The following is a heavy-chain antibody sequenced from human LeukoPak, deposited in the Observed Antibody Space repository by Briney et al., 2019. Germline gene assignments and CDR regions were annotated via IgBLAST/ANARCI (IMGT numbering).Heavy chain of an antibody. CDR3: ARGVDSSGFSV. Sequence: SETLSLTCSVSGGSIRSNTNFWGWDSRSYWGWIRQPPGKGLEWIGEINHSGSTNYNPSLKSRVTISVDTSKNQFSLKLSSVTAADTAVYYCARGVDSSGFSVGGQGTLVTVSS. V-gene: IGHV4-39*07. CDR2: INHSGST. D-gene: IGHD3-22*01. J-gene: IGHJ4*02. CDR1: GGSIRSNTNFWGWDSRSY.